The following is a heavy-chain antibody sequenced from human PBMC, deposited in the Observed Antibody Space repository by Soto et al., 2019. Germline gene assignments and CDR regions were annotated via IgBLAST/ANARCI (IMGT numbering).Heavy chain of an antibody. CDR2: FDPEDGET. V-gene: IGHV1-24*01. D-gene: IGHD3-22*01. CDR1: GYTLTELS. J-gene: IGHJ3*02. Sequence: DSVRVSCKVSGYTLTELSMHWVRQAPGKGLEWMGGFDPEDGETIYAQKFQGRVTMTEDTSTDTAYMELSSLRSEGTAVYYCATDHPRIHYYYDSRAWAFYISGQGIMVTGSS. CDR3: ATDHPRIHYYYDSRAWAFYI.